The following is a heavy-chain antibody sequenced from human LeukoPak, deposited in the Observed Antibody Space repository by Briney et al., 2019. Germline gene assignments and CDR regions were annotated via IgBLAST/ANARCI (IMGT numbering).Heavy chain of an antibody. J-gene: IGHJ5*02. D-gene: IGHD1-1*01. Sequence: GESLKISCKGYGYSFTTYWLGWVRQMPGKGLGWMGIIYPRDSDPRDSDIRDSPSFQGQVTISADKSISTAFLQWGSLKASDTAKDYCARHVVLSSTGSYFDPWGQGTLVTVSS. CDR2: IYPRDSDPRDSDI. V-gene: IGHV5-51*01. CDR3: ARHVVLSSTGSYFDP. CDR1: GYSFTTYW.